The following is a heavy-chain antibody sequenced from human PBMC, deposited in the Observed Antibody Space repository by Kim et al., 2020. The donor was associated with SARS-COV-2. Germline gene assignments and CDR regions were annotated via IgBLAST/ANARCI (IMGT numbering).Heavy chain of an antibody. J-gene: IGHJ2*01. Sequence: ADSVKGRFTISRDNSKTTLYLQMNSLRAEDTAVYYCAKDSSGFRWYFDLWGRGTLVTVSS. CDR3: AKDSSGFRWYFDL. D-gene: IGHD6-6*01. V-gene: IGHV3-23*01.